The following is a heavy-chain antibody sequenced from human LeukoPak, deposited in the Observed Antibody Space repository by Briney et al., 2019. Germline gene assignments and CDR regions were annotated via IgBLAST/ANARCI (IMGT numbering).Heavy chain of an antibody. J-gene: IGHJ4*02. CDR3: ARDIVVPAAIPGYFDY. CDR1: GFTFSDYY. V-gene: IGHV3-11*01. CDR2: IGSSGSTI. Sequence: GGSLRLSCAASGFTFSDYYMSWIRQARGKGLEWVSYIGSSGSTIYYADSVKGRFTISRDNAKNSLYLQMNSLRAEDTAVYYCARDIVVPAAIPGYFDYWGQGTLVTVSS. D-gene: IGHD2-2*02.